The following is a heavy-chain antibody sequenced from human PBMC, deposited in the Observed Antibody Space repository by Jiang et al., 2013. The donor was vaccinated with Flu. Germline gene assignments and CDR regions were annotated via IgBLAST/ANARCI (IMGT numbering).Heavy chain of an antibody. J-gene: IGHJ4*02. CDR2: IRSNTYGGTT. CDR3: TRDLRFLDLFDS. CDR1: GFTFGDYA. D-gene: IGHD3-3*01. Sequence: VQLLESGGGLVQPGRSLRLSCTGSGFTFGDYAMNWVRQAPGRGLEWVGFIRSNTYGGTTEYAASVRGRFTLSRDDSKSVAYLEMNSLKTEDTAVYYCTRDLRFLDLFDSWGQGTLVTVSS. V-gene: IGHV3-49*04.